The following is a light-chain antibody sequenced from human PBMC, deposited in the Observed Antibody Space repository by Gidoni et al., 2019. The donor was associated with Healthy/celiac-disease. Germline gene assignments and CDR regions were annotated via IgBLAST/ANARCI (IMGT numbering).Light chain of an antibody. CDR2: RNN. J-gene: IGLJ3*02. Sequence: QSVLTQPPSASGTPGQRVTISCSGSSSNIGSNFVYWYQQLPGTAPKLLIYRNNHRPSGVPERFSGSKSGTSASLAISGLRSEDEADYYCAAWDDRLSGRWVFGGGTKLTVL. CDR3: AAWDDRLSGRWV. V-gene: IGLV1-47*01. CDR1: SSNIGSNF.